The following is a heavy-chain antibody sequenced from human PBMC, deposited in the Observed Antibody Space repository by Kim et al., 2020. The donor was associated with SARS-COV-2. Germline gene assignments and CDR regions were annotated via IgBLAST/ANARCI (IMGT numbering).Heavy chain of an antibody. D-gene: IGHD3-16*01. CDR3: ARHASALGYFDY. Sequence: YNPSLKSRITNSVHTSKTQVSLKLSSVTAADTAVYYCARHASALGYFDYWGQGTLVTVSS. V-gene: IGHV4-59*08. J-gene: IGHJ4*02.